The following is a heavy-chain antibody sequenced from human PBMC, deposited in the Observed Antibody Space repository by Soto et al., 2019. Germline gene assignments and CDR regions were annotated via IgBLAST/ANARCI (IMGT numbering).Heavy chain of an antibody. CDR1: GFTFSSYG. Sequence: GGSLRLSCAASGFTFSSYGMHWVRQAPGKGLEWVAVIWYDGSNKYYADSVKGRFTISRDNSKNTLYLQMNSLRAEDTAVYYCARDRLGYQQAMYNWFDPWGQGTLVTVSS. D-gene: IGHD2-2*01. V-gene: IGHV3-33*01. CDR2: IWYDGSNK. CDR3: ARDRLGYQQAMYNWFDP. J-gene: IGHJ5*02.